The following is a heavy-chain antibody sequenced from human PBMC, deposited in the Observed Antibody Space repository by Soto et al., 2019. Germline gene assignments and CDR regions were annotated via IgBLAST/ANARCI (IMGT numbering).Heavy chain of an antibody. V-gene: IGHV5-10-1*01. J-gene: IGHJ6*02. D-gene: IGHD6-6*01. CDR1: GYSFTSYW. CDR3: ARGRKHSSSPYYYYGMDV. CDR2: IDPSDSYT. Sequence: PGESLKISCKGSGYSFTSYWISWVRQMPGKGLEWMGRIDPSDSYTNYSPSFQGHVTISADKSISTAYLQWSSLKASDTAMYYCARGRKHSSSPYYYYGMDVWGQGTTVTVSS.